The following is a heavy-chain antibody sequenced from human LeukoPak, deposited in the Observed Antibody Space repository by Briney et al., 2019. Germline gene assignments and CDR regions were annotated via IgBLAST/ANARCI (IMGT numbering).Heavy chain of an antibody. J-gene: IGHJ4*02. CDR3: ARDPSSSSWYAIDY. Sequence: ASVKVSCKASGYTFTGYYMHWVRQAPGQGLEWMGWINPNSGGTNYAQKFQGRVTMTRDTSISTAYMELSRLRSDDTAVYCCARDPSSSSWYAIDYWGQGTLVTVSS. CDR1: GYTFTGYY. CDR2: INPNSGGT. V-gene: IGHV1-2*02. D-gene: IGHD6-13*01.